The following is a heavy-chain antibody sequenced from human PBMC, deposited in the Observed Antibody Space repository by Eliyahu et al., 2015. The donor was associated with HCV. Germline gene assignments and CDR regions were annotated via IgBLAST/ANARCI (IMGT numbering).Heavy chain of an antibody. CDR3: VRDDSYGYVNGPYDY. Sequence: EVQLVESGRGLVQPGGSLRLSCAASGFTXXSYGMNWVRQAPGKGLEWVSYISSSSSTIYYADSVKGRFTISRDNAKNSLYLQMKNLRAEDTAVYYCVRDDSYGYVNGPYDYWGQGTLVTVSS. CDR1: GFTXXSYG. CDR2: ISSSSSTI. D-gene: IGHD5-18*01. V-gene: IGHV3-48*01. J-gene: IGHJ4*02.